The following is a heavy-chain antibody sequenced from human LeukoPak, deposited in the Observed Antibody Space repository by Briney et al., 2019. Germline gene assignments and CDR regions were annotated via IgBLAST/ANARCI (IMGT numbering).Heavy chain of an antibody. J-gene: IGHJ4*02. CDR3: AKDQWSFSYFDY. CDR1: GFTLSSYA. D-gene: IGHD1-26*01. CDR2: ISGSGIST. Sequence: GSLRLSCAASGFTLSSYAMSWVRQAPGKGLEWVSDISGSGISTYYADSVKGRFTISRDNSKNTLYLQMNSLRAEDTAVYYCAKDQWSFSYFDYWGQGTLVTVSS. V-gene: IGHV3-23*01.